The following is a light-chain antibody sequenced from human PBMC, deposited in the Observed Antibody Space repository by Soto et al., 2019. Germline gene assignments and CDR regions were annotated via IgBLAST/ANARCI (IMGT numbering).Light chain of an antibody. CDR2: GAS. Sequence: QFPSSLSASVRDRVVISCRTSQDIRNKLGWYQQKPGQAPKLLIFGASTLHSGVPSRFSGSGSGTDFTLTISSLQPEDFATYYCLHDYNYPYTFGQGTKVDIK. V-gene: IGKV1-6*01. CDR3: LHDYNYPYT. J-gene: IGKJ2*01. CDR1: QDIRNK.